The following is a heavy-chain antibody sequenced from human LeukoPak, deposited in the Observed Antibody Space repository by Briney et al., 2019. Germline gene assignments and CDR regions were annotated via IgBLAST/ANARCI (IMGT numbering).Heavy chain of an antibody. D-gene: IGHD6-13*01. CDR2: IYNSGST. J-gene: IGHJ4*02. V-gene: IGHV4-59*11. CDR3: ASAYSSSWLIRSDY. Sequence: PSEALSLTCTVSGDSISSHYWSWIRRPPGKGLEWIGYIYNSGSTNYNPSLKSRVTISVDTSKNQLSLKLSSVTAADTAMYYCASAYSSSWLIRSDYWGQGTLVTVSS. CDR1: GDSISSHY.